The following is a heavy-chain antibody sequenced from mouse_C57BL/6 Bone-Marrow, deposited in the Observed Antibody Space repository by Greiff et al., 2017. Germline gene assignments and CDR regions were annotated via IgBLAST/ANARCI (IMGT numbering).Heavy chain of an antibody. J-gene: IGHJ1*03. D-gene: IGHD1-1*01. CDR3: AREYYGSSYNWYFDV. V-gene: IGHV1-63*01. CDR2: IYPGGGYT. CDR1: GYTFTNYW. Sequence: VQVVESGAELVRPGTSVKMSCKASGYTFTNYWIGWAKQRPGHGLEWIGDIYPGGGYTNYNEQLKGKATLTADKSSSTAYMQFSSLTSEDSAIYYCAREYYGSSYNWYFDVWGTGTTVTVSS.